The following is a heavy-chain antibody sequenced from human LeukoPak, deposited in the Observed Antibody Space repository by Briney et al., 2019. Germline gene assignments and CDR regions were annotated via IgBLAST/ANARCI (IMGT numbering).Heavy chain of an antibody. CDR2: ISSSGDST. J-gene: IGHJ5*01. CDR3: ARVAVSGPTGWFDS. V-gene: IGHV3-23*01. CDR1: GFTFSNYG. Sequence: GGSLRLSCAASGFTFSNYGLSWVRQAPGKGLEWVSHISSSGDSTYYADSVKGRFTISRDNVDNVVYLEMNSLGAEDTATYYCARVAVSGPTGWFDSWGQGTLVIVSS. D-gene: IGHD2-8*02.